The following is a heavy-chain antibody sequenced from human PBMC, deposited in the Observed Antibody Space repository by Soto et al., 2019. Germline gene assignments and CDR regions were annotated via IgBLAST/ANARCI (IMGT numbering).Heavy chain of an antibody. D-gene: IGHD3-10*01. J-gene: IGHJ5*02. V-gene: IGHV4-4*02. CDR3: ARGTMVRGVISWFDP. CDR2: IYHSGST. Sequence: QVQLQESGPGLVKPSGTLSLTCAVSGGSISSSNWWSWVRQPPGKGLEWIGEIYHSGSTNYNPSLKSRVTIXXDXSXXQFSLKLSSVTAADTAVYYCARGTMVRGVISWFDPWGQGTLVTVSS. CDR1: GGSISSSNW.